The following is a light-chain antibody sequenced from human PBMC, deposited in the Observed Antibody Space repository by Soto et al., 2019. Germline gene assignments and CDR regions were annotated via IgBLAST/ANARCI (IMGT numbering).Light chain of an antibody. Sequence: QSVLMQPPSVSAAPGQKVTISCSGGSSNFGNNYVSWYQQLPGTAPKLLIYENNKRPSGIPDRFSGSKSGTSATLGITGLQTGDEADYYCGTWDSSLSAGGVFGTGTKVTVL. CDR1: SSNFGNNY. J-gene: IGLJ1*01. CDR3: GTWDSSLSAGGV. V-gene: IGLV1-51*02. CDR2: ENN.